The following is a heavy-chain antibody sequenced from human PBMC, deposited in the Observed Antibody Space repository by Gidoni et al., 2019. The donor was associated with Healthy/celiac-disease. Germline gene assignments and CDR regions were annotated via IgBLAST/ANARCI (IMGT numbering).Heavy chain of an antibody. V-gene: IGHV5-10-1*03. CDR3: ARLDCSSTSCYYYYYGMDV. Sequence: EVQLVQSGAEVKKPGESLRISCKGSGYSFTSYWISWVRQMPGKGLEWMGRIDPSDSYTNYSPSFQGHVTISADKSISTAYLQWSSLKASDTAMYYCARLDCSSTSCYYYYYGMDVWGQGTTVTVSS. CDR2: IDPSDSYT. CDR1: GYSFTSYW. D-gene: IGHD2-2*01. J-gene: IGHJ6*02.